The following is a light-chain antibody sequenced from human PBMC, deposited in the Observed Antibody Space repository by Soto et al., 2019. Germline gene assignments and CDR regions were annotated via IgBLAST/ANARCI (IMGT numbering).Light chain of an antibody. CDR2: GAS. CDR3: QHYGSTSFT. V-gene: IGKV3-20*01. J-gene: IGKJ3*01. Sequence: EIVLTQSPGTLSLSPGERATLSCRASQSVSSNYLAWYQQKPGQAPRLLIHGASNRATGIPDRFSGSGSGTDFTLTISRLEPEDFAVYYCQHYGSTSFTFGPGTKVDI. CDR1: QSVSSNY.